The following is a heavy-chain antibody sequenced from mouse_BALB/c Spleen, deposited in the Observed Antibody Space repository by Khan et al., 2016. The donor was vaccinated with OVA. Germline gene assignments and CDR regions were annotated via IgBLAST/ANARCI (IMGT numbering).Heavy chain of an antibody. V-gene: IGHV5-9-1*01. CDR2: ISSDGTYT. CDR1: GFTFSSFA. Sequence: EVELVESGGGLLQPGGFLKLSCAASGFTFSSFATSWVRPTPEQRLEWVATISSDGTYTFYPDSVTGRFTISRVNAKHTLLLQMTRRQTADRAMYCCATLNYGWFACWGLGPLVSICA. J-gene: IGHJ3*01. CDR3: ATLNYGWFAC. D-gene: IGHD1-1*02.